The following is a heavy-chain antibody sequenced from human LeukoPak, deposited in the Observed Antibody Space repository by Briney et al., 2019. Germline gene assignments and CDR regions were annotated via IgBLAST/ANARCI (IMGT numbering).Heavy chain of an antibody. V-gene: IGHV4-4*09. CDR1: GGSMSGYY. Sequence: SETLSLTCTVSGGSMSGYYWTWIRQPPGKGLEWIAYIDSSGSITYNPSLKSRVTMSIDNSKNHFSLSLTPPTAADTAFYYCARRRGGYGEGEFNYWGQGTLVTVSS. CDR3: ARRRGGYGEGEFNY. J-gene: IGHJ4*02. D-gene: IGHD4-17*01. CDR2: IDSSGSI.